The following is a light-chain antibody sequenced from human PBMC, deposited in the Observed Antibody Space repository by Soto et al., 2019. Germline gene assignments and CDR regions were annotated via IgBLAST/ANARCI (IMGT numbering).Light chain of an antibody. CDR2: WAS. CDR1: QSLLYGGNDRNY. Sequence: DIVMTQSPDSLAVSLGERATIDCKSSQSLLYGGNDRNYLAWYQQKPGQSPKLLIYWASTREAGVPDRFTGSGSETHFTLPISSLQAEDVAVYYCQQYYTTPQTFGQGTKLQI. V-gene: IGKV4-1*01. CDR3: QQYYTTPQT. J-gene: IGKJ2*01.